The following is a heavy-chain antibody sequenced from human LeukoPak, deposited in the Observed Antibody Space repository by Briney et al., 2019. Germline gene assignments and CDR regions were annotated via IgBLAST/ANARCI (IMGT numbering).Heavy chain of an antibody. D-gene: IGHD2-2*02. J-gene: IGHJ6*02. Sequence: GGSLRLSCAASRFTFSTYVMSSVREAPGPGREGVSAVSGSGDTTYYADSVKGRFTISRDNSKNTLYLQMNSLRAEDTAVYYCAKAVSCSSTSCYRSYGMDVWGQGTTVTVSS. V-gene: IGHV3-23*01. CDR1: RFTFSTYV. CDR2: VSGSGDTT. CDR3: AKAVSCSSTSCYRSYGMDV.